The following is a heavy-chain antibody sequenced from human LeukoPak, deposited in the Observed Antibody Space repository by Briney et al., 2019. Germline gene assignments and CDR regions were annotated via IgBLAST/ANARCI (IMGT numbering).Heavy chain of an antibody. CDR1: GFTFDVYA. V-gene: IGHV3-9*01. D-gene: IGHD5-18*01. Sequence: PGGSLRLSCVASGFTFDVYAMHWVRQAPGKGLEWVAGISWNSGSIGYADSVKARFTISRDNAKNSLYLQMNSLRAEDTALYYCAKDLGYSNTSSAFDYWGQGTLVTVSS. CDR3: AKDLGYSNTSSAFDY. J-gene: IGHJ4*02. CDR2: ISWNSGSI.